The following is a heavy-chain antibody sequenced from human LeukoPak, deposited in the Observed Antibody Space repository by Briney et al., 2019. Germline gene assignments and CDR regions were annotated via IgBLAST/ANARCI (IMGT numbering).Heavy chain of an antibody. CDR2: IYYSGST. CDR3: ARAPEWELLGGFDY. J-gene: IGHJ4*02. Sequence: PSETLSLTCTVSSGSISSYYWSWIRQPPGKGLEWIGYIYYSGSTNYNPSLKSRVTISVDTSKNQFSLKLSSVTAADTAVYYCARAPEWELLGGFDYWGQGTLVTVSS. D-gene: IGHD1-26*01. CDR1: SGSISSYY. V-gene: IGHV4-59*01.